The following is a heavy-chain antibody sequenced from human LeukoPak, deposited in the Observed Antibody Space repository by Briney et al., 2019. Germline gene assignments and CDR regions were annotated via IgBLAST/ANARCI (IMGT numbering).Heavy chain of an antibody. Sequence: WGSLSLTCTVSGGSISSSSYYWGWLRQPPGKGLEWIGSIYYSGSTYYNPSLKSRVTISVDTSKNQFSLKLSSVTAADTAVYYCARVTFGSVRRAFDYWGQGTLVTVSS. CDR2: IYYSGST. D-gene: IGHD3-10*01. V-gene: IGHV4-39*07. CDR1: GGSISSSSYY. CDR3: ARVTFGSVRRAFDY. J-gene: IGHJ4*02.